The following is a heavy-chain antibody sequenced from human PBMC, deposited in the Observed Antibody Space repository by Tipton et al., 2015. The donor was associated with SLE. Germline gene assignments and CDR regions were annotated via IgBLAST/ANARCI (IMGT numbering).Heavy chain of an antibody. J-gene: IGHJ2*01. CDR2: AYYTGST. V-gene: IGHV4-39*07. CDR3: ARDLGAGWGGHWYFDL. Sequence: TLSLTCSVSGGALSSSCYYWGWIRQPPRKELEWIGNAYYTGSTNYNPSLKSRVTMSVDTAKNRFSLKLSSVTTADTAVYHCARDLGAGWGGHWYFDLWGRGTLLTVSS. D-gene: IGHD3-16*01. CDR1: GGALSSSCYY.